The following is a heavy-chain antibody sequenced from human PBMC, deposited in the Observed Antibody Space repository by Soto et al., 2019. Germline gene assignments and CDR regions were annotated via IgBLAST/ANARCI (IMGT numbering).Heavy chain of an antibody. CDR1: GGSISSYY. Sequence: PSETLSLTCTVSGGSISSYYWNWIRHPPGKGLEWIGYIYYSGSTNYNPSLKSRVTISVDTSKNQFSLKLSSVTAADTAVYYCARQYSSSWYGFDYWGPGTLVTVS. CDR3: ARQYSSSWYGFDY. CDR2: IYYSGST. J-gene: IGHJ4*02. V-gene: IGHV4-59*08. D-gene: IGHD6-13*01.